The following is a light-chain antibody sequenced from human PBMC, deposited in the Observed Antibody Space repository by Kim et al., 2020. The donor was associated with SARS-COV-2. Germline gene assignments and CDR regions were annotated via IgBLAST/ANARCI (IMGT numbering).Light chain of an antibody. CDR1: RRDVGSYNH. J-gene: IGLJ3*02. Sequence: GHSVAISCTGTRRDVGSYNHVSSYQHHPGTAPNLVIYDVRKRPSGVPERFAGSKSGNTASLTISGLQAEDEADYYCCSSAGGYTWVFGGGTQLTVL. CDR2: DVR. CDR3: CSSAGGYTWV. V-gene: IGLV2-11*01.